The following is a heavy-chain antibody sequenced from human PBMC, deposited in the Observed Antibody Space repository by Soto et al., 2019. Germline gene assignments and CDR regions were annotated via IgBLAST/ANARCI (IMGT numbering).Heavy chain of an antibody. D-gene: IGHD2-15*01. Sequence: VKVSCKASVFSVDTTYCIHWVRRAPGQGLEWMGSINPNSGDTNYAQNFQGRVTMTRDTSISTAYMEVSSLTSDDTAVYYCGSPRSGPSPDVGHWGHGTVVTVSS. CDR3: GSPRSGPSPDVGH. V-gene: IGHV1-2*02. J-gene: IGHJ4*01. CDR1: VFSVDTTYC. CDR2: INPNSGDT.